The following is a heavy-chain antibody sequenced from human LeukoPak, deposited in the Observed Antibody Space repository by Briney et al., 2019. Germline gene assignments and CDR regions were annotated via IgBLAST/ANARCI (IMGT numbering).Heavy chain of an antibody. D-gene: IGHD2-2*01. CDR2: INWSGGST. CDR3: ARAPITSPFYFDY. V-gene: IGHV3-20*04. CDR1: GFAFDEHG. Sequence: GGSLRLSCTASGFAFDEHGMSWVRQVPGKGLELVSGINWSGGSTGYADPLRGRFTISRDNAKNSLYLQMGSLRAEDTALYYCARAPITSPFYFDYWGQGTLVTVSS. J-gene: IGHJ4*02.